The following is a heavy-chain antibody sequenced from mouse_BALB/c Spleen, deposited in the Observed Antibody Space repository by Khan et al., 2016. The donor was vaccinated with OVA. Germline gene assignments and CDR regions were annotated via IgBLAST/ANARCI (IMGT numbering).Heavy chain of an antibody. D-gene: IGHD1-1*01. CDR1: GYTFTSYT. CDR3: ATVTVAESSGTCYIERRSLTSRDAATLLCARSAFYGRSSYVDY. V-gene: IGHV1-4*01. CDR2: IDPSSGYT. J-gene: IGHJ2*01. Sequence: QVQLKESGAELARPGASVKMSCKASGYTFTSYTMHWVKQRPGQALEWIGYIDPSSGYTNYNQKFRDKATLTVDKSSSTAYIQLSTLTSEDSAVRDTATVTVAESSGTCYIERRSLTSRDAATLLCARSAFYGRSSYVDYWGPGTTVTVSS.